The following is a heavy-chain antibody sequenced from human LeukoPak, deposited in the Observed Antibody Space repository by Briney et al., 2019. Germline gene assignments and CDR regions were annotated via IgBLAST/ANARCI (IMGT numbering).Heavy chain of an antibody. CDR1: GFTFNSHC. Sequence: PGGSLRLSCAASGFTFNSHCMHWVRQAPGKGLLWVSGINGDGSSTSNEDSVKGRFTISRDNAKNMQYLQMNSLRAEDTAVYYCVRELGAFHIWGQGTMVTVSS. V-gene: IGHV3-74*01. CDR2: INGDGSST. J-gene: IGHJ3*02. CDR3: VRELGAFHI.